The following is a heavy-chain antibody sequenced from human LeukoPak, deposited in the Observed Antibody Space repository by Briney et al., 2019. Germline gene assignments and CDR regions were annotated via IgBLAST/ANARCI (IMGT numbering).Heavy chain of an antibody. Sequence: SETLSLTCAVYGGSFSGYYWSWIRQPPGKGLEWIGEINHSGSTNYNPSLKSRVTISVDTSKNQFSLKLSSVTAADTAVYYCARSGYCSSTSCYTVPFDYWGQGTLVTVSS. CDR2: INHSGST. CDR1: GGSFSGYY. CDR3: ARSGYCSSTSCYTVPFDY. V-gene: IGHV4-34*01. J-gene: IGHJ4*02. D-gene: IGHD2-2*02.